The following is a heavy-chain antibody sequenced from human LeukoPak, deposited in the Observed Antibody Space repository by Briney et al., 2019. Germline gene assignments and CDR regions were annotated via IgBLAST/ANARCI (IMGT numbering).Heavy chain of an antibody. Sequence: GGSLRLSCAASGFTVSSSYMSWVRQAPGKGLEWVSLIYSGGSTYYADSVRGRFTISRDPSKNTLYLQMSSLRAEDTAVYYCSRLYGDYRDFWGQGTLVTVSS. J-gene: IGHJ4*02. D-gene: IGHD4-17*01. CDR3: SRLYGDYRDF. CDR2: IYSGGST. V-gene: IGHV3-53*01. CDR1: GFTVSSSY.